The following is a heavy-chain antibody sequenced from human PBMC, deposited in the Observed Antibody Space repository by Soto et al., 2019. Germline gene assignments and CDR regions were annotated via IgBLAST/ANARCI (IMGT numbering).Heavy chain of an antibody. D-gene: IGHD3-16*01. Sequence: EVQLVESGGGLVKPGGSLRLSCAASGFTFSNAWMNWVRQAPGKGLEWVGRIKSKTDGGTTDYAAPVKGRFTITRDDSKISLYLQMNSLKTEDTAVYYCTTDYDPRPHDCWGQGTLVTVSS. CDR1: GFTFSNAW. J-gene: IGHJ4*02. CDR2: IKSKTDGGTT. V-gene: IGHV3-15*07. CDR3: TTDYDPRPHDC.